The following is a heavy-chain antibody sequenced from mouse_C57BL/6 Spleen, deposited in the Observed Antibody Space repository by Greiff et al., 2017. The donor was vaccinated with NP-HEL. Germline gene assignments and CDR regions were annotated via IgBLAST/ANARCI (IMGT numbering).Heavy chain of an antibody. CDR3: ARDYDYDV. V-gene: IGHV5-17*01. CDR1: GFTFSDYG. Sequence: EVKLMESGGGLVKPGGSLKLSCAASGFTFSDYGMHWVRQAPEKGLEWVAYISSGSSTIYYADTVKGRFTISRDNAKNTLFLQMTSLRSEDTAMYYCARDYDYDVRGQGTTLTVSS. CDR2: ISSGSSTI. D-gene: IGHD2-4*01. J-gene: IGHJ2*01.